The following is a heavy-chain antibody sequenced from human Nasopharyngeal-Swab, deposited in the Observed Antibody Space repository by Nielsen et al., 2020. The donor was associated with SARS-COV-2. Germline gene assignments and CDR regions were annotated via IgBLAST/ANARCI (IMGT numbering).Heavy chain of an antibody. Sequence: ETLSLTCAASGFVFSASAIHWVRQASGKGLEWLGRIGDKAHNYATTYGASVKGRFTISRDDSKNTAFLQMDSLKTEDTALYYCTTDFYFDYWGQGTLVTVSS. CDR2: IGDKAHNYAT. CDR1: GFVFSASA. CDR3: TTDFYFDY. J-gene: IGHJ4*02. V-gene: IGHV3-73*01.